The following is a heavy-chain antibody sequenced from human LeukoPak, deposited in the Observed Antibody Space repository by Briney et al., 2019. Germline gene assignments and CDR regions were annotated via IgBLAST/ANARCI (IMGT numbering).Heavy chain of an antibody. V-gene: IGHV3-64*01. CDR1: GFTFSTYS. CDR2: INGNGDNT. J-gene: IGHJ4*02. Sequence: GGSLRLSCAASGFTFSTYSMHWVRQAPGKGLEYVSAINGNGDNTYYANSVKGRFTISRDNSKNTLYLQMGSLRAEDMAVYYCARGGAAAGTRGNDYWGQGTLVTVS. CDR3: ARGGAAAGTRGNDY. D-gene: IGHD6-13*01.